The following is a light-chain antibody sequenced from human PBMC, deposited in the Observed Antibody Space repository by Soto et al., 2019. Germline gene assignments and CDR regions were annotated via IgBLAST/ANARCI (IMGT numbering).Light chain of an antibody. CDR3: CSYSSRSTFYV. CDR1: SSYVGGYYY. J-gene: IGLJ1*01. CDR2: QVT. V-gene: IGLV2-14*01. Sequence: QCVRTRPASVSGAPGRSISISCTGTSSYVGGYYYVSWYQHHPGKSPKLMIYQVTNRPSGVSNRFSASKSGNTASLTISALQAEDEADYYCCSYSSRSTFYVSGTGTTVTV.